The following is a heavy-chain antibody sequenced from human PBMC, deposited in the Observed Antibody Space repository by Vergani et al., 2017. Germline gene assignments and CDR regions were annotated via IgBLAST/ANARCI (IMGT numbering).Heavy chain of an antibody. V-gene: IGHV5-51*01. CDR3: ARLYGCDISGSKYFDY. Sequence: EVQLVQSGAEVKTPGEALKISCQISWYSFTNYWIGWVRQMPGKGLEGMGIIPPADSDTRYSPSVQGQVTISVDRSISTAYLQRSSLRAAYSAVHYFARLYGCDISGSKYFDYWGQGTLVTVSS. D-gene: IGHD1-26*01. J-gene: IGHJ4*02. CDR2: IPPADSDT. CDR1: WYSFTNYW.